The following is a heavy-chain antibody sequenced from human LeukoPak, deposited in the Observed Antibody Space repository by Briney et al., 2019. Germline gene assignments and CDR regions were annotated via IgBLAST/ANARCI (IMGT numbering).Heavy chain of an antibody. CDR3: ARGYSNTVTTLTYLLAAYYYYYGMDV. J-gene: IGHJ6*02. CDR2: MNPNSGNT. CDR1: GYTFTSYD. Sequence: ASVKVSCKASGYTFTSYDISWVRQATGQGLEWMGWMNPNSGNTGYAQKFQGRVTMTRNTSISTAYMELSSLRSEDTAVYYCARGYSNTVTTLTYLLAAYYYYYGMDVWGQGTTVTVSS. V-gene: IGHV1-8*01. D-gene: IGHD4-17*01.